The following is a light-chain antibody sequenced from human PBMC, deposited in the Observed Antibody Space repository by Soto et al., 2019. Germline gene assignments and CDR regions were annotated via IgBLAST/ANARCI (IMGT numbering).Light chain of an antibody. Sequence: QSALTQPRSVSGSPGQSVTISCTGTSSDVGAYNFLSWYQQHPGKAPKVMIYDVSKGPSGVPDRFSGSKSGDTASLTISGLQAEDEADYYCCSYAGSYTWVFGGGTKLTVL. CDR1: SSDVGAYNF. CDR3: CSYAGSYTWV. V-gene: IGLV2-11*01. CDR2: DVS. J-gene: IGLJ3*02.